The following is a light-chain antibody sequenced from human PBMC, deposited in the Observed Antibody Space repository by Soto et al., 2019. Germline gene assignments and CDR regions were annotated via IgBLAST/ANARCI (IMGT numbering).Light chain of an antibody. V-gene: IGKV3-20*01. J-gene: IGKJ1*01. CDR1: QSVSSGY. CDR2: GTS. CDR3: QQYGSSPRT. Sequence: DIVMTQSPDSLAVSLGERATINCRASQSVSSGYLAWYQQKPGRAPTLLIYGTSIRAAGIPDRFSGSGSGTDFTLTIRRLEPDDFAVYYCQQYGSSPRTFGQGTKVDIK.